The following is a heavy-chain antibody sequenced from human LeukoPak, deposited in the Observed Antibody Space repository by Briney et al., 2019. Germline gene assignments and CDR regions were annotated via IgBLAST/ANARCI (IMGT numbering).Heavy chain of an antibody. Sequence: GGSLRLSCAASGFALSSYWMHWVRQAPGKGLVWVSDINSDGSTTRHADSVKGRFTISRDNAKNTLYLEMNSLRAEDTAVYYCATRDYTSSKYWGQGTLVTVSP. CDR2: INSDGSTT. V-gene: IGHV3-74*01. CDR3: ATRDYTSSKY. CDR1: GFALSSYW. J-gene: IGHJ4*02. D-gene: IGHD2-2*01.